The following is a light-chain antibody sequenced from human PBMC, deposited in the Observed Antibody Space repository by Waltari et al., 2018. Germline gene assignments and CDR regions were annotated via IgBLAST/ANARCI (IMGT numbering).Light chain of an antibody. V-gene: IGLV3-19*01. CDR2: EKN. CDR1: RHGRYY. J-gene: IGLJ2*01. Sequence: SSQLTQYPAVSVRMGHTVRITCQGDRHGRYYASLYQQRPGQAPILVIYEKNNRPSGVPDRFSGSSSHTTGFVTITGAQAEDEASYYAHSRDASGVAGSFGGGTKLTVL. CDR3: HSRDASGVAGS.